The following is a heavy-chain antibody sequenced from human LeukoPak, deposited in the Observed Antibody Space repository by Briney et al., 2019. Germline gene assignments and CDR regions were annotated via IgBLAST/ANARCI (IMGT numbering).Heavy chain of an antibody. D-gene: IGHD3-10*01. CDR2: INHSGST. Sequence: SETLSLTCAVYGGSFSGYYWSWIRQPPGKGLEWIGEINHSGSTNYNPSLKSRVTISVDTSKNQFSLQLSSVTAADTAVYYCARSWHYGSGSYFANWFDPWGQGTLVTVSS. J-gene: IGHJ5*02. V-gene: IGHV4-34*01. CDR3: ARSWHYGSGSYFANWFDP. CDR1: GGSFSGYY.